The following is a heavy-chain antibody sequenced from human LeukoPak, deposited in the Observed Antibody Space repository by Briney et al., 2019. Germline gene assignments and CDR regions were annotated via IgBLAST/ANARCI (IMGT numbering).Heavy chain of an antibody. J-gene: IGHJ4*02. CDR1: GFTFDDYA. CDR3: AKDITMVRGALGY. Sequence: GGSLRLSCAASGFTFDDYAMHWVRQAPGKGLEWVSGISWNSGSIGYADSVKGRFTISRDNAKNSLYLQMNSLRAEDTALYYCAKDITMVRGALGYWGQGTLVTVSS. CDR2: ISWNSGSI. V-gene: IGHV3-9*01. D-gene: IGHD3-10*01.